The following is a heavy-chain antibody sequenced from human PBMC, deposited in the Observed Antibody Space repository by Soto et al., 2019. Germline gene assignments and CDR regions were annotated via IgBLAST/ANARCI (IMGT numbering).Heavy chain of an antibody. CDR2: IIPIFGTA. D-gene: IGHD6-13*01. V-gene: IGHV1-69*06. CDR1: GGTFSSYA. Sequence: AASVKVSCKASGGTFSSYAISWVRQAPGQGLEWMGGIIPIFGTANYAQKFQGRVTITADKSTSTAYMELSSLRSEDTAVYYRARDLCGGSSSSGGSCWFGPWGQGTLVTVSS. CDR3: ARDLCGGSSSSGGSCWFGP. J-gene: IGHJ5*02.